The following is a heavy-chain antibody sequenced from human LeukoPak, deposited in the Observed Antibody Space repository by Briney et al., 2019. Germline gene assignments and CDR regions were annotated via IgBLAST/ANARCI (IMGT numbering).Heavy chain of an antibody. Sequence: PGGSLRLSCAASGFIVSSNYMTWVRQAPGKGLEWVSVIYSGGSTYYADPVKGRFTISRDNSKNTLYLQMNSLRAEDTAVYYCARAKFSSNWYYFDYWGQGTLVTVSP. D-gene: IGHD6-13*01. J-gene: IGHJ4*02. V-gene: IGHV3-53*01. CDR3: ARAKFSSNWYYFDY. CDR2: IYSGGST. CDR1: GFIVSSNY.